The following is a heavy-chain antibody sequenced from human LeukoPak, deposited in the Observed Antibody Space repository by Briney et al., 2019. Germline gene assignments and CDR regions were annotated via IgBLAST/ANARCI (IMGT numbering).Heavy chain of an antibody. CDR2: INHSGST. D-gene: IGHD2-8*01. CDR3: ARDLMLVYGMDV. V-gene: IGHV4-34*01. CDR1: GGSFSGYY. Sequence: NPSETLSLTCAVCGGSFSGYYWSWIRQPPGKGLEWIGEINHSGSTNYNPSLKSRVTISVDTSKNQFSLKLSSVTAADTAVYYCARDLMLVYGMDVWGQGTTVTVSS. J-gene: IGHJ6*02.